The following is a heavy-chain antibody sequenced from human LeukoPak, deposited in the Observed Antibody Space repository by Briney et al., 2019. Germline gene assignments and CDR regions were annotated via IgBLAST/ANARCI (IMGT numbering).Heavy chain of an antibody. CDR3: ARDLGSIGSYYYYMDV. Sequence: PPETLSLTCTLSGGSISSYYWSWIRQPAGKGLEWIGRIYTSGSTNYNPSLKSRVTMSVDTSKNQFSLKLSSVTAADTAVYYCARDLGSIGSYYYYMDVWGKGTTVTVSS. V-gene: IGHV4-4*07. D-gene: IGHD2-15*01. J-gene: IGHJ6*03. CDR2: IYTSGST. CDR1: GGSISSYY.